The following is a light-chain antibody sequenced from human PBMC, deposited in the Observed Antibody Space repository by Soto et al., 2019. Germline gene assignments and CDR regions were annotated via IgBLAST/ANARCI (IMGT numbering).Light chain of an antibody. CDR3: QQRSSWPLLT. J-gene: IGKJ4*01. CDR1: QSVSNY. V-gene: IGKV3-11*01. Sequence: EIVLTQSPATLSLSPGERATLSCRASQSVSNYLAWFQQKPGQAPRPLIYDASNRATGIPARFSGSGAGTDFTLNISSLEPEDFAVYYCQQRSSWPLLTCGGGTKVEI. CDR2: DAS.